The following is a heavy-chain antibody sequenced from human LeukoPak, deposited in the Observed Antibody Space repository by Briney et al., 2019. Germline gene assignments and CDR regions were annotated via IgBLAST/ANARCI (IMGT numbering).Heavy chain of an antibody. D-gene: IGHD3-22*01. Sequence: ASVKVSCKASGYTFTGYYMHWVRQAPGQGLEWMGWINPNSGGTNYAQKFQGRVTMTRDTSISTAHMELSRLRSDDTAVYYCARDSGGGYYYDSSGYYAEYFQHWGQGTLVTVSS. CDR1: GYTFTGYY. V-gene: IGHV1-2*02. J-gene: IGHJ1*01. CDR3: ARDSGGGYYYDSSGYYAEYFQH. CDR2: INPNSGGT.